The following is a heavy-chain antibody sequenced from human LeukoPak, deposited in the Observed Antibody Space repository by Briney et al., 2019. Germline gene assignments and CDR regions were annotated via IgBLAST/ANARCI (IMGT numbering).Heavy chain of an antibody. CDR2: IYYSGST. D-gene: IGHD5-24*01. Sequence: SETLSLTCTVSGGSISSSSYYWGWIRQPPGKGLEWIGSIYYSGSTYYNPSLKSRVTISVDTSKNQFSLKLSSVTAADTAVYYCARGKRRSPRPYMDVWGKGTTVTVSS. J-gene: IGHJ6*03. CDR1: GGSISSSSYY. V-gene: IGHV4-39*07. CDR3: ARGKRRSPRPYMDV.